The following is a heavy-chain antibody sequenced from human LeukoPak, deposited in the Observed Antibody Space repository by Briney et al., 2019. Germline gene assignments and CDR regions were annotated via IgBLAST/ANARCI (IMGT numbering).Heavy chain of an antibody. CDR3: AKPRPRYDSSGDDAFDI. V-gene: IGHV3-23*01. D-gene: IGHD3-22*01. CDR1: GFTFGSYA. Sequence: GGSLRLSCAASGFTFGSYAMSWVRQAPGKGLEWVSAISGSGGSTYYADSVKGRFTISRDNSKNTLYLQMNSLRAEDTAVYYCAKPRPRYDSSGDDAFDIWGQGTMVTVSS. CDR2: ISGSGGST. J-gene: IGHJ3*02.